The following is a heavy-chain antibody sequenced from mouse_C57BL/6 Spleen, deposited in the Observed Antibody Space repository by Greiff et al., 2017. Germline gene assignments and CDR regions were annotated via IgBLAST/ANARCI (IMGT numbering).Heavy chain of an antibody. Sequence: SGPELVKPGASVKMSCKASGYTFTDYNMHWVKQSHGKSLEWIGYINPNNGGTSYNQKFKGKATLTVNKSSSTAYMELRSLTSEDSAVYYCARSRITTVVATTDFDYWGQGTTLTVSS. CDR2: INPNNGGT. D-gene: IGHD1-1*01. CDR1: GYTFTDYN. CDR3: ARSRITTVVATTDFDY. J-gene: IGHJ2*01. V-gene: IGHV1-22*01.